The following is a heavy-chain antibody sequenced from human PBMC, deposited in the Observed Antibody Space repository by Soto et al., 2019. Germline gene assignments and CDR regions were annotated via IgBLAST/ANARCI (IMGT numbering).Heavy chain of an antibody. V-gene: IGHV3-30*19. CDR1: GFRFKSFV. CDR3: ARWGTTGGFDL. J-gene: IGHJ4*02. D-gene: IGHD3-16*01. Sequence: QVQPVECGGGVVQPGTSLRLSCAASGFRFKSFVMHWVRQAPGKGLEWVAFTSYDGNNKDYGDSVKGRFTVSRDNSQNTLHLQMDFLRPEDTALYYCARWGTTGGFDLWGQGTLVSVSS. CDR2: TSYDGNNK.